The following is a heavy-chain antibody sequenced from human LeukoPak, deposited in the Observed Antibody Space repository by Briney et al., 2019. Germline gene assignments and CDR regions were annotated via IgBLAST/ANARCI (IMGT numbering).Heavy chain of an antibody. V-gene: IGHV3-7*01. Sequence: GGSLRLSCAASGFTFSNAWMSWVRQAPGKGLEWVANIKQDGSEKYYVDSVKGRFTISRDNAKNSLYLQMNSLRAEDTAVYYCAREEGPSEFDYWGQGTLVTASS. CDR3: AREEGPSEFDY. CDR2: IKQDGSEK. J-gene: IGHJ4*02. CDR1: GFTFSNAW.